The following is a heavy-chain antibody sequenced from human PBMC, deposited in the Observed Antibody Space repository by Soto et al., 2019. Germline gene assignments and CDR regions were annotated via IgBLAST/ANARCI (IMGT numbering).Heavy chain of an antibody. D-gene: IGHD1-7*01. Sequence: VQLVESGGGVVQPGRSLRLACAASGFTFSSYGFHWVRQAPGKGLEWVAAVWYDGSDQYYADSVKGRFTISRDNSKNTLYLQMNCLRAEDTACYYCARVAYFQTSNSDYWGQGPLVTVSS. CDR3: ARVAYFQTSNSDY. CDR1: GFTFSSYG. V-gene: IGHV3-33*01. J-gene: IGHJ4*02. CDR2: VWYDGSDQ.